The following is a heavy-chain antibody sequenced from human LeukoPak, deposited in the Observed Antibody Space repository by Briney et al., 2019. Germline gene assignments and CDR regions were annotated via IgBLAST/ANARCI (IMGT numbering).Heavy chain of an antibody. CDR2: IYHSGST. D-gene: IGHD3-22*01. V-gene: IGHV4-4*02. Sequence: GSLRLSCAASGFTFSSYSMNWVRQPPGKGLEWIGEIYHSGSTNYNPSLKSRVTISVDKSKNQFSLKLSSVTAADTAVYYCARDPGYYDSSGYYSHLFDYWGQGTLVTVSS. J-gene: IGHJ4*02. CDR1: GFTFSSYSM. CDR3: ARDPGYYDSSGYYSHLFDY.